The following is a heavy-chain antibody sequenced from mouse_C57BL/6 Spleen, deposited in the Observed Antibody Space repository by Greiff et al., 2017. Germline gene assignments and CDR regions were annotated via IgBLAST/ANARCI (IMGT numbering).Heavy chain of an antibody. CDR1: GYTFTSYW. J-gene: IGHJ2*01. Sequence: VQLQQPGAELVQPGASVKMSCKASGYTFTSYWITWVQQRPGQGLEWIGDIYPGSGSTNYNEKFTSKATLTVDTASSTGCMQLSSLTSKDSAVYFYARHLGRGFDYWGQGTTLTVSS. CDR2: IYPGSGST. D-gene: IGHD4-1*01. V-gene: IGHV1-55*01. CDR3: ARHLGRGFDY.